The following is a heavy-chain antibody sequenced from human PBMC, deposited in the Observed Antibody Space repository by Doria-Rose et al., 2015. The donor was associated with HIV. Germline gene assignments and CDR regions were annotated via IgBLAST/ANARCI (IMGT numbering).Heavy chain of an antibody. CDR3: ARIKSSRWYHKYYFDF. J-gene: IGHJ4*02. CDR1: GVSLSSPGMG. D-gene: IGHD6-13*01. CDR2: ILSDDER. V-gene: IGHV2-26*01. Sequence: VTLKESGPVLVKPTETLTLTCTVSGVSLSSPGMGVSWIRQPPGKALEWLANILSDDERSYNTSLKSRLTISRDTSKSQVVLTMTDMDPVDTATYYCARIKSSRWYHKYYFDFWGQGTLVIVSA.